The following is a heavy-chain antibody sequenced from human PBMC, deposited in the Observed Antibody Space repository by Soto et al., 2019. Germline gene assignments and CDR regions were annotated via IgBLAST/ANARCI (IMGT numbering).Heavy chain of an antibody. Sequence: GESLKISCQGSGSSFTTYWIGWVRQMHGKDLERMGFTYPGDSDTRYNPSLQGQVTMSVDRSTRTAYLQWSSLKASDTAIYYCDGPGPFSTQTYFYSRGQVTPVTASS. V-gene: IGHV5-51*01. CDR3: DGPGPFSTQTYFYS. J-gene: IGHJ4*02. CDR1: GSSFTTYW. D-gene: IGHD2-15*01. CDR2: TYPGDSDT.